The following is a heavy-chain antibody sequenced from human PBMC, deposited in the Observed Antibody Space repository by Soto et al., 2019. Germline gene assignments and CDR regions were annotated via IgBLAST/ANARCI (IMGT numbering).Heavy chain of an antibody. CDR1: GYTFSNYN. D-gene: IGHD3-10*01. CDR3: AREAASDPSFYYHYMDV. CDR2: MNPDSGNT. V-gene: IGHV1-8*01. J-gene: IGHJ6*03. Sequence: QAPLVQSGAEVKKPGAPVKVSCKASGYTFSNYNINWVRQASGQGLEWMGWMNPDSGNTGYAEKFQGRVTTTRNSSISTAYMELSGLRSEDTAVYYCAREAASDPSFYYHYMDVWGKGTTVTVSS.